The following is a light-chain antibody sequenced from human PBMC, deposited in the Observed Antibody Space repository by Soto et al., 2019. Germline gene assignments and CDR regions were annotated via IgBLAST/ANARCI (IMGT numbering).Light chain of an antibody. CDR2: KAS. CDR3: QLYNTWV. Sequence: DIQMTQSPSTLSASVGDRVTITCRASQSLSSWLAWYQQKPGKAPKLLIYKASTLESGVPSRFSGSKSGTDFTLTISSLQPDDFATYYCQLYNTWVFGQGTKLEIK. CDR1: QSLSSW. J-gene: IGKJ2*01. V-gene: IGKV1-5*03.